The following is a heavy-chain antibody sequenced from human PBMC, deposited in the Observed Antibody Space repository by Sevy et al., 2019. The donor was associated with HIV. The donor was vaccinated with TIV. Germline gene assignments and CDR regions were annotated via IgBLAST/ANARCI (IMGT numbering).Heavy chain of an antibody. CDR2: ISGSGGST. D-gene: IGHD3-10*01. Sequence: GGSLRLSCAASGFTFSSYAMSWVRQAPGKGLEWVSAISGSGGSTYYADSVKGRFTISRDNSKNTMYLQMNSLRAEDTAVYYWAKGGVTMVRGPNYYYMDVWGKGTTVTVSS. CDR3: AKGGVTMVRGPNYYYMDV. V-gene: IGHV3-23*01. CDR1: GFTFSSYA. J-gene: IGHJ6*03.